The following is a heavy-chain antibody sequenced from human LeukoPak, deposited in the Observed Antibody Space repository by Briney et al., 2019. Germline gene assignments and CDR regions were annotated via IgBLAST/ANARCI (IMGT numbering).Heavy chain of an antibody. CDR3: ARGRKPRYCSGGSCYYYYYYMDV. CDR2: MNPNSGNT. CDR1: GYTFTSYD. J-gene: IGHJ6*03. D-gene: IGHD2-15*01. V-gene: IGHV1-8*01. Sequence: ASVKVSCKASGYTFTSYDINWVRQATGQGLEWMGWMNPNSGNTGYAQKFQGRVTTTRNTSISTAYMELSSLRSEDTAVYYCARGRKPRYCSGGSCYYYYYYMDVWGKGTTVTVSS.